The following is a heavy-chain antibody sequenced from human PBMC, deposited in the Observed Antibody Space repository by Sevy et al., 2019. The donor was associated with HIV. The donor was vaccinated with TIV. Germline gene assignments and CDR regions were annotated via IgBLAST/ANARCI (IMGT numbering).Heavy chain of an antibody. V-gene: IGHV3-21*01. CDR3: ARTVGIAVAPFDY. CDR2: IGSVTSNI. Sequence: GGSLRLSCVASGFTFSGYNMNWVRQAPGKGLEWVAYIGSVTSNIYYAQSLKGRFTISRDNVKNSLYLQMSSLRAEDTAVYYCARTVGIAVAPFDYWGQGTLVTVSS. CDR1: GFTFSGYN. J-gene: IGHJ4*02. D-gene: IGHD6-19*01.